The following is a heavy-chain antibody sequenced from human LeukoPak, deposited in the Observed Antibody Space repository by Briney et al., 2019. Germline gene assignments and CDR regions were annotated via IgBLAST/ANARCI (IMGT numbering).Heavy chain of an antibody. Sequence: GGSLRLSCAASGFTFSSYAMSWVRQAPGKGLEWVSAISSGGGTTYYTDSVRGRFTISKDNSKNTLYLQMNSLRAEDTAVYYCPKVAISKFFSNWGQGALV. CDR3: PKVAISKFFSN. J-gene: IGHJ1*01. V-gene: IGHV3-23*01. CDR1: GFTFSSYA. D-gene: IGHD2-21*01. CDR2: ISSGGGTT.